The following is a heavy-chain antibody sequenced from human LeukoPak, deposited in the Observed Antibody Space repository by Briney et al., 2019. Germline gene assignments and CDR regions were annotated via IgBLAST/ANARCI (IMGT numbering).Heavy chain of an antibody. Sequence: SVKVSCKASGYTFTRSDINWVRQAPGQALEWMGWITPFNGNTNYAQKFQGRVTITRDRSMSTAYMELSSLRSEDTAMYYCASSPTAARRDVFFDYWGQGTLVTVSS. CDR3: ASSPTAARRDVFFDY. CDR2: ITPFNGNT. V-gene: IGHV1-45*02. J-gene: IGHJ4*02. CDR1: GYTFTRSD. D-gene: IGHD6-6*01.